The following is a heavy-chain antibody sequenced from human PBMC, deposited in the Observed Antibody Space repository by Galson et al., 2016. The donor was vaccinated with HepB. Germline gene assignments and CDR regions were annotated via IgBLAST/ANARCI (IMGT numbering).Heavy chain of an antibody. CDR3: AKGREYLLREIDY. Sequence: SLRLSCAASGFTFSTYGMHWVRQAPGRGLEWVASTSYDGSNKHYADSVKGRFTITRDNSKNTLYLQMNSLRAEDTAVYYCAKGREYLLREIDYWGQGTLVTVSS. D-gene: IGHD3-10*01. J-gene: IGHJ4*02. CDR1: GFTFSTYG. CDR2: TSYDGSNK. V-gene: IGHV3-30*18.